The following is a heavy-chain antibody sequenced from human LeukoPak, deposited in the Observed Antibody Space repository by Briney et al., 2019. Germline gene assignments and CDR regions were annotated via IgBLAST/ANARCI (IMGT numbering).Heavy chain of an antibody. D-gene: IGHD1-26*01. Sequence: GGSLRLSCAASGFTFSNYAMHWVRQAPGKGLEWVAVISYDGSNKYYADSVKGRFTISRDNSKNTLYLQMNSLRAEDTAVYYCARDRVGATDYFDYWGQGTLVTVSS. V-gene: IGHV3-30-3*01. CDR2: ISYDGSNK. CDR3: ARDRVGATDYFDY. CDR1: GFTFSNYA. J-gene: IGHJ4*02.